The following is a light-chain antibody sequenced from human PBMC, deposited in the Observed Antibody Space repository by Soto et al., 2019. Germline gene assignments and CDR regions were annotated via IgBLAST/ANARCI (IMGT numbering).Light chain of an antibody. CDR1: SSDVGSHAL. Sequence: QSALTQPASVSGSPGQSIAISCTGTSSDVGSHALVSWYQQQSGKVPKLIIYDVSSRPSGVSNRFSGSKSGNTASLTISGLQAEEEADYYCSSFTSTTTYVFGTGTKLTVL. CDR2: DVS. J-gene: IGLJ1*01. V-gene: IGLV2-14*02. CDR3: SSFTSTTTYV.